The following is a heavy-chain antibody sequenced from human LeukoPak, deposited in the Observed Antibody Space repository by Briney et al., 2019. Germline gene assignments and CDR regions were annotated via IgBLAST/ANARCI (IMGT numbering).Heavy chain of an antibody. Sequence: GGSLRLSCAASGFTFSFYAMYWVRQAPGKGLEYVSTISSNGGSTYYANSVKGRFTISRDNSKNTLYLQMGSLRAEDMAVYYCARGRGYSGYDWSNYFDYWGQGTLVTVSS. CDR3: ARGRGYSGYDWSNYFDY. J-gene: IGHJ4*02. CDR1: GFTFSFYA. V-gene: IGHV3-64*01. D-gene: IGHD5-12*01. CDR2: ISSNGGST.